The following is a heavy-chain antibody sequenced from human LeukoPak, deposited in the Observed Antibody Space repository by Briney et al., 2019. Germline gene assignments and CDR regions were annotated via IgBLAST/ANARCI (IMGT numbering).Heavy chain of an antibody. CDR1: GGTFSSYA. J-gene: IGHJ4*02. CDR2: IIPIFGTA. CDR3: ASNYYDSSGPNPLDY. V-gene: IGHV1-69*05. Sequence: ASVKVSCKASGGTFSSYAISWVRQAPGQGLEWMGGIIPIFGTANYAQKFQGRVTITTDESTSTAYMELSSLRSEDTAVYYCASNYYDSSGPNPLDYWGQGTLVTVSS. D-gene: IGHD3-22*01.